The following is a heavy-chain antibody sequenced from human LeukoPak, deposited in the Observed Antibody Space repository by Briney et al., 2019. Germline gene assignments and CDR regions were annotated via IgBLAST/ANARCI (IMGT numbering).Heavy chain of an antibody. CDR1: GFTFSSYA. CDR3: AKTYDSSGYYFDY. CDR2: ISGSGGST. D-gene: IGHD3-22*01. J-gene: IGHJ4*02. Sequence: GGSLRLSCAASGFTFSSYAMSWVRRAPGKGLEWVSAISGSGGSTYYADSVKGRFTISRDNSKNTLYLQMNSLRAEDTAVYYCAKTYDSSGYYFDYWGQGTLVTVSS. V-gene: IGHV3-23*01.